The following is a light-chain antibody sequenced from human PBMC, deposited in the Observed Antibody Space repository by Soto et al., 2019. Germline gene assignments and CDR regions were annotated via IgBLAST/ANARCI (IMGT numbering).Light chain of an antibody. J-gene: IGKJ5*01. CDR1: QSVSRK. V-gene: IGKV3-15*01. Sequence: EIVMTQSPATLSVSPWESATLSCRASQSVSRKLAWYQQTRGQAPRLLLYDTSTRATGIPARFSGSGSGTEFTLTISSLQSEDFAVYYGQQYNNWPPITFGQGTRLEIK. CDR2: DTS. CDR3: QQYNNWPPIT.